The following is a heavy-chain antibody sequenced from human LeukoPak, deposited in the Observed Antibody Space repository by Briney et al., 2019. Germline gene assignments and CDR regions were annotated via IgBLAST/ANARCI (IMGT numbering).Heavy chain of an antibody. CDR3: ARNLWFGEFLDS. CDR2: ISSSSSYI. D-gene: IGHD3-10*01. V-gene: IGHV3-21*01. Sequence: GGSLRLSCAASGFIFSSYSMNWVRQAPGKGLEWVSFISSSSSYIYYADSVKGRFTISRDNAKNSLYLQMNSLSAEDTAVYYCARNLWFGEFLDSWGQGTLVTVSS. J-gene: IGHJ5*01. CDR1: GFIFSSYS.